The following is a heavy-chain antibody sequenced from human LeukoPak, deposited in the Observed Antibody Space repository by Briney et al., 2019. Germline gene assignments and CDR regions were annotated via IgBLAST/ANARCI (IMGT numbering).Heavy chain of an antibody. J-gene: IGHJ4*02. CDR2: INPSDGST. CDR1: GYTFTSYY. V-gene: IGHV1-46*01. CDR3: ARHQGAGEYPFDY. Sequence: ASVKVSCKASGYTFTSYYMHWVRQAPGQGLEWMGIINPSDGSTTYAQRFQGRVTLTRDTSARTGYMDLSSLRSEDTAVYYCARHQGAGEYPFDYWGQGTLVTVSS. D-gene: IGHD2/OR15-2a*01.